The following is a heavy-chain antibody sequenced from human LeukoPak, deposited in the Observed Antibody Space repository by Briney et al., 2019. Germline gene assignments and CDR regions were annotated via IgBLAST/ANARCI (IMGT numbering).Heavy chain of an antibody. V-gene: IGHV4-59*08. J-gene: IGHJ2*01. Sequence: SETLSLTCTVSGGSISNYYWSWIRQPPGKGLEWIGYIHYSGSTNYNPSLKSRVAISVDTSKNQFSLKLSSVIVTDTAVYYCARNPGYCSGGSCYWYFDSWGRGTLVTVSS. CDR3: ARNPGYCSGGSCYWYFDS. CDR2: IHYSGST. CDR1: GGSISNYY. D-gene: IGHD2-15*01.